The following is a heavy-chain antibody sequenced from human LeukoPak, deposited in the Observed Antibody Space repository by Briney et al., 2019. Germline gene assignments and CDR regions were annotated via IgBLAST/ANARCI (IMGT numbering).Heavy chain of an antibody. CDR1: GFTVDSNY. CDR3: ARGDDSGYYDYFDY. J-gene: IGHJ4*02. D-gene: IGHD3-22*01. CDR2: IYTGGNT. Sequence: GGSLRLSCAASGFTVDSNYLSWVRQAPGKGLEWVSTIYTGGNTYYVASVKGRFTISRDFSKNTVFLHMNSLRAEDTAMYYCARGDDSGYYDYFDYWGQGTLVTVSS. V-gene: IGHV3-53*01.